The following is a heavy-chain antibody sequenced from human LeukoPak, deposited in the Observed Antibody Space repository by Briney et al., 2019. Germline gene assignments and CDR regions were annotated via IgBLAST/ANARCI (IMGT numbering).Heavy chain of an antibody. CDR3: ARGAAGWYYFDY. CDR1: GGSISNYY. J-gene: IGHJ4*02. V-gene: IGHV4-4*07. CDR2: IYTSGST. D-gene: IGHD6-13*01. Sequence: SETLSLTCTVSGGSISNYYWSWIRQPAGKGLEWIGRIYTSGSTNYNPSLKSRVTISVDTSKNQSSLKLSSVTAADTAVYYCARGAAGWYYFDYWGQGTLVTVSS.